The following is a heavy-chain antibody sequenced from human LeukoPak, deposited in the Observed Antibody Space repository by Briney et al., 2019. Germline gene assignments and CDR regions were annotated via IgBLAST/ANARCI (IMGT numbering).Heavy chain of an antibody. J-gene: IGHJ4*02. Sequence: PSETLSLTCTVSGGSISSSSYYWGWIRQPPGKGLEWIGSIYYSGSTYYNPSLKSRVTISVDTSKNQFSLKPSSVTAADTAVYYCASTFGVALYYFDYWGQGTLVTVSS. CDR1: GGSISSSSYY. V-gene: IGHV4-39*07. CDR3: ASTFGVALYYFDY. CDR2: IYYSGST. D-gene: IGHD3-3*01.